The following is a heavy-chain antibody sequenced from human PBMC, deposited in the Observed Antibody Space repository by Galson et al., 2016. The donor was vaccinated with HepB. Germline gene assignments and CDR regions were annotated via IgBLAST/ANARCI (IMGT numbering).Heavy chain of an antibody. CDR3: AREIAPHGMDV. V-gene: IGHV4-59*01. D-gene: IGHD2-21*01. CDR2: IYYSGST. J-gene: IGHJ6*04. Sequence: SETLSLTCTVSGGSISSNYWHWIRQSPGKGLEWIGYIYYSGSTYYNPSLNSRVTFSVDTSRTYFSLKMTSVTAADTAVYYCAREIAPHGMDVWGKGTAVTVSS. CDR1: GGSISSNY.